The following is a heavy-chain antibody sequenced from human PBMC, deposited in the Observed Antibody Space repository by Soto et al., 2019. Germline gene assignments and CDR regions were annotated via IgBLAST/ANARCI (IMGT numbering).Heavy chain of an antibody. V-gene: IGHV6-1*01. D-gene: IGHD4-17*01. CDR3: ARAATVTTYYYYYYGMDV. Sequence: PSQTLSLTCAISGDSVSNNSAAWNWIRQSPSRGLEWLGRTYYRSEWYFDYAVSVKSRITFHPDTAKNQVSLQLNSVTPEDTAVYYCARAATVTTYYYYYYGMDVWGQGTTVTVSS. J-gene: IGHJ6*02. CDR2: TYYRSEWYF. CDR1: GDSVSNNSAA.